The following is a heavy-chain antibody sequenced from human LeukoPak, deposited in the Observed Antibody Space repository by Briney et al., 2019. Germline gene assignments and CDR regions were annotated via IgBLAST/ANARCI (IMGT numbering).Heavy chain of an antibody. J-gene: IGHJ4*02. D-gene: IGHD4-17*01. CDR1: GFTFTSSA. V-gene: IGHV1-58*01. Sequence: SVKVSCKASGFTFTSSAVQWVRQARGQRLEWIGWIVVGSGNTNYAQKFQERVTITRDMSTSTAYMELSSLRSEDTAVYYCAAEPTTVTPGFDYWGQGTLVTVS. CDR2: IVVGSGNT. CDR3: AAEPTTVTPGFDY.